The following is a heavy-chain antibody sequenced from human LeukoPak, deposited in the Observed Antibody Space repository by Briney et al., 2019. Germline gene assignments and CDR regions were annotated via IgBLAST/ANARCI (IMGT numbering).Heavy chain of an antibody. J-gene: IGHJ1*01. D-gene: IGHD3-3*02. CDR2: IYYSGST. V-gene: IGHV4-59*08. Sequence: SQTLSLTCTVSGSSISSYYWSWIRQPPGKGLEWIGYIYYSGSTNYNPSLKSRVTISVDTSKNQFSLKLSSVTAADTAVYYCATAFFGQPEYFQHWGQGTLVTVSS. CDR3: ATAFFGQPEYFQH. CDR1: GSSISSYY.